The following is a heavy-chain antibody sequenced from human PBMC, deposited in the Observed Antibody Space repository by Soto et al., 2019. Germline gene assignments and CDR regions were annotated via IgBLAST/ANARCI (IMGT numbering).Heavy chain of an antibody. D-gene: IGHD3-22*01. CDR1: VGTFSSYA. CDR3: ARVSRAPDSSGYLSPRVASYYYGMDV. Sequence: ASVKVSCKASVGTFSSYAISWVRQAPGQGLEWMGGIIPIFGTANYAQKFQGRVTITADESTSTAYMELSSLRSEDTAVYYCARVSRAPDSSGYLSPRVASYYYGMDVWGQGTTVTVSS. CDR2: IIPIFGTA. J-gene: IGHJ6*02. V-gene: IGHV1-69*13.